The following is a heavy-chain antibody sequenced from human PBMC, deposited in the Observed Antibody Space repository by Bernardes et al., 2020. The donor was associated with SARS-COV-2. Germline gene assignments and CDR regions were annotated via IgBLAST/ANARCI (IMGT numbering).Heavy chain of an antibody. CDR2: ISGSGGST. Sequence: GGSLRLSRAASGFTFSSYAMSWVRQAPGKGLEWVSAISGSGGSTYYADSVKGRFTISRDNSKNTLYLQMNSLRAEDTAVYYCAKDGTGVLLWFGELSLYYCDYWGQGTLVTVSS. V-gene: IGHV3-23*01. D-gene: IGHD3-10*01. CDR3: AKDGTGVLLWFGELSLYYCDY. J-gene: IGHJ4*02. CDR1: GFTFSSYA.